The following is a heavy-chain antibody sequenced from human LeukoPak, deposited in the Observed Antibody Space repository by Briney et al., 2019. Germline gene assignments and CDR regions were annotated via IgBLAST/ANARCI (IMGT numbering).Heavy chain of an antibody. CDR3: ARHGTVFMVRGVIGYFDY. CDR2: IYYSGST. J-gene: IGHJ4*02. Sequence: SETLSLTCTVSGGSISSSSYYWGWIRQPPGKGLEWIGSIYYSGSTYYNPSPKSRVTISVDTSKNQFSLKLSSVTAADTAVYYCARHGTVFMVRGVIGYFDYWGQGTLVTVSS. CDR1: GGSISSSSYY. V-gene: IGHV4-39*01. D-gene: IGHD3-10*01.